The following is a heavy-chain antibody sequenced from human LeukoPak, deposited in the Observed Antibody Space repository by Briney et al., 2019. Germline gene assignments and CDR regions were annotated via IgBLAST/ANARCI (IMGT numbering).Heavy chain of an antibody. D-gene: IGHD5-18*01. CDR3: ATLKRGYSYIFDY. V-gene: IGHV1-24*01. CDR1: GYTLTELS. J-gene: IGHJ4*02. Sequence: ASVKDSCKVSGYTLTELSMHWVRQAPGKGLEWMGGFDPEDGETIYAQKFQGRVTMTEDTSTDTAYMELSSLRSEDTAVYYCATLKRGYSYIFDYWGQGTLVTVSS. CDR2: FDPEDGET.